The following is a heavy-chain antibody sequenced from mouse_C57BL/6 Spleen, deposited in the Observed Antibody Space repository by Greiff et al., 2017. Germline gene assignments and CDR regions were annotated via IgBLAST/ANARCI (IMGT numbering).Heavy chain of an antibody. CDR1: GYTFTSYT. CDR2: INPSSGYT. J-gene: IGHJ2*01. CDR3: ARDGIKAYFDY. Sequence: VQLQQSGAELARPGASVKMSCKASGYTFTSYTMHWVKQRPGQGLEWIGYINPSSGYTKYNQKFKDKAPLTADKSSSTAYMQLSSLTSEDSAVYYCARDGIKAYFDYWGQGTTLTVSS. D-gene: IGHD2-3*01. V-gene: IGHV1-4*01.